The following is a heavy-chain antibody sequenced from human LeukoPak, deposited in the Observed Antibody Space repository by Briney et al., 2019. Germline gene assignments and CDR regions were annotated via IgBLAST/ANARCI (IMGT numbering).Heavy chain of an antibody. D-gene: IGHD6-25*01. CDR1: GITFSSSS. V-gene: IGHV3-23*01. CDR3: ARGTDGYPADY. Sequence: GGSLRLSCLASGITFSSSSMGWVRQAPGKGLEWVSAISPGDYTAYYADSVKGRFTVSRDNSKNTLYLQMNSLRAEDTAVYYCARGTDGYPADYWGQGTLVTVSS. CDR2: ISPGDYTA. J-gene: IGHJ4*02.